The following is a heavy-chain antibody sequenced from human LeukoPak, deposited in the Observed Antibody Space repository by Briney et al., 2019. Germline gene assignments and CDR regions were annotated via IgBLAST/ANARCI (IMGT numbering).Heavy chain of an antibody. CDR3: AREGYSSGWYPSNWFDP. CDR2: INHSGST. D-gene: IGHD6-19*01. V-gene: IGHV4-34*01. CDR1: GGSFSGYY. Sequence: SETLSLTCAVYGGSFSGYYWSWIRQPPGKGLEWTGEINHSGSTNYNPSLKSRVTISVDTSKNQFSLKLSSVTAADTAVYYCAREGYSSGWYPSNWFDPWGQGTLVTVSS. J-gene: IGHJ5*02.